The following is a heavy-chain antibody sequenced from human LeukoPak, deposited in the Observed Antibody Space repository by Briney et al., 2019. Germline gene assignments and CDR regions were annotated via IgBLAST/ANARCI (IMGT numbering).Heavy chain of an antibody. CDR1: GFTLGDYA. CDR3: AKDRLDIVVVPADIEGAFAI. J-gene: IGHJ3*02. CDR2: NSGSGGST. V-gene: IGHV3-23*01. D-gene: IGHD2-2*02. Sequence: GGSLGLSFPAPGFTLGDYAMGWFRQAQGKGLGWVSANSGSGGSTYYADSVKGRFTISRDNSKNTLYLQMNSLRAEDTAVYYCAKDRLDIVVVPADIEGAFAIWGQRTMVTVSS.